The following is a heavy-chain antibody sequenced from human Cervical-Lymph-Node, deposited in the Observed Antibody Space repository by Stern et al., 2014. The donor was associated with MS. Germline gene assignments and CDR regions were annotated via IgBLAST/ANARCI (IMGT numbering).Heavy chain of an antibody. CDR1: GGNFSVLA. D-gene: IGHD5-18*01. CDR2: IIPILETA. Sequence: QVQLVQSGAEVKKPESSVRVSCQASGGNFSVLAISWVRQAPGQGLEWMGGIIPILETATYEQNFQGRVTTTSDRSTRKVNTEMTSLRSEDTAVFYCALLRYNSGPESWGPGTLVTVSS. V-gene: IGHV1-69*06. CDR3: ALLRYNSGPES. J-gene: IGHJ5*02.